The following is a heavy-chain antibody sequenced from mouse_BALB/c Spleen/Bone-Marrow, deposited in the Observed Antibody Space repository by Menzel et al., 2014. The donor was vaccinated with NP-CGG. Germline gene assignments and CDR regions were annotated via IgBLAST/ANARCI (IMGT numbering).Heavy chain of an antibody. CDR2: IYPGGGYT. CDR3: ARGHYFDY. Sequence: VQLQQSGAELVRPGTSVKMSCKAAGYTFTNYWIGWVKQRPGHGPGWIGDIYPGGGYTNYNEKFKGKATLTADTSSSTAYMQLGSLTSEDSAIYYCARGHYFDYWGQGTTLTVSS. V-gene: IGHV1-63*02. J-gene: IGHJ2*01. CDR1: GYTFTNYW.